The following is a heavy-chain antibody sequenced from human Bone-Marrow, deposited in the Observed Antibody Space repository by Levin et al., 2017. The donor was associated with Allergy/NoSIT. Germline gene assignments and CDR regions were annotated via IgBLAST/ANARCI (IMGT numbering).Heavy chain of an antibody. V-gene: IGHV3-15*01. CDR1: GFTFSNIW. CDR2: IKSKTDGGTP. Sequence: GGSLRLSCAASGFTFSNIWVSWVRQAPGKGLEWVGRIKSKTDGGTPDYAAPVRGRFTISRDDSKNTVSLQMNNVETEDTAVYYCASQPYCSGSRCTNCYFDYWGQGTLITVSS. J-gene: IGHJ4*02. D-gene: IGHD2-15*01. CDR3: ASQPYCSGSRCTNCYFDY.